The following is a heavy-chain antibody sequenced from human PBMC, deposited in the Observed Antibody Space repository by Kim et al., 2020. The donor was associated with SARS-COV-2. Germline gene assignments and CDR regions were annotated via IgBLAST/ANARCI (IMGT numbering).Heavy chain of an antibody. J-gene: IGHJ4*02. D-gene: IGHD3-10*02. CDR3: ARDQAYYYVAGVGPDY. Sequence: GGSLRLSCAASGFTFSSYAMHWFRQSPGKWLEWVAVISYDGSNKYYADSVKGRFTISRDNSKNTLYLQMNSLRAEDTAVYYCARDQAYYYVAGVGPDYWGQGTLVTVSS. V-gene: IGHV3-30*04. CDR2: ISYDGSNK. CDR1: GFTFSSYA.